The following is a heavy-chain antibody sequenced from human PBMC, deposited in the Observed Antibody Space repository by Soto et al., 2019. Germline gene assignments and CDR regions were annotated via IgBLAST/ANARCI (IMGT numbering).Heavy chain of an antibody. D-gene: IGHD3-3*01. CDR2: IWYDGSNK. V-gene: IGHV3-33*01. J-gene: IGHJ6*02. Sequence: PGGSLRLSCAAAGFTFSSYGMHWVRQAPGKGLEWVAVIWYDGSNKYYADSVKGRFTISRDNSKNTLYLQMNSLRAEDTAVYYCARSLGYYDFWSGSRYYYYGMDVWGQGTTVTVSS. CDR3: ARSLGYYDFWSGSRYYYYGMDV. CDR1: GFTFSSYG.